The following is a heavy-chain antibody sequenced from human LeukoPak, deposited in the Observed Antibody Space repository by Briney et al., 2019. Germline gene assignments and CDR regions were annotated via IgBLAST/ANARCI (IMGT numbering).Heavy chain of an antibody. V-gene: IGHV3-74*01. CDR2: INSDGSST. CDR1: GFTFSSYW. D-gene: IGHD3-10*01. CDR3: ARDFGGFFDY. Sequence: GGSLRLSCAASGFTFSSYWMHWVRHAPGKGLMWVSRINSDGSSTRYADSVKGRFTISRDNAKNTLYLQMNSLRAEDTAVYYCARDFGGFFDYWGQGTLVTVSS. J-gene: IGHJ4*02.